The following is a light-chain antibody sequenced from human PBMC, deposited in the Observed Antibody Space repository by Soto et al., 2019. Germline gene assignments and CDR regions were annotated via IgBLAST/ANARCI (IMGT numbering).Light chain of an antibody. CDR2: RDR. Sequence: SYELTQPLSVSVAPGQTARITCGGNNIGSKNVHRYQQKPGQAPVLVIYRDRNRPSGISERFSGSNSGNTATLTISRDQAGDEADYYCQVWDSSTAWVFGGGTKLTVL. CDR3: QVWDSSTAWV. V-gene: IGLV3-9*01. CDR1: NIGSKN. J-gene: IGLJ3*02.